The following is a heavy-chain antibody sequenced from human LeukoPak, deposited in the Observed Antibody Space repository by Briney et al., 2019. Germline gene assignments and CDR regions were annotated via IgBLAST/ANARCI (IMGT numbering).Heavy chain of an antibody. CDR1: GGSISSSSYY. Sequence: PPETLSLTCTVSGGSISSSSYYWGWIRQPPGKGLEWIGSIYYSGSTYYNPSLKSRVTISVDTSKNQFSLKLSSVTASDTAVYYCATATSYGGIDYWGQGTLVTVSS. CDR2: IYYSGST. V-gene: IGHV4-39*01. J-gene: IGHJ4*02. CDR3: ATATSYGGIDY. D-gene: IGHD4/OR15-4a*01.